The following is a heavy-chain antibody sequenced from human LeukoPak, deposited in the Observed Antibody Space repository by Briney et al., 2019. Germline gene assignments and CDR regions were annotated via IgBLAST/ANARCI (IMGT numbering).Heavy chain of an antibody. CDR1: GGSFSGYY. CDR2: IYHSGST. D-gene: IGHD1-26*01. CDR3: ARALVGAFDY. V-gene: IGHV4-30-2*01. Sequence: SETLSLTCAVSGGSFSGYYWSWIRQPPGKGLEWIGYIYHSGSTYYNPSLKSRVTISVDRSKNQFSLKLSSVTAADTAVYYCARALVGAFDYWGQGTLVTVSS. J-gene: IGHJ4*02.